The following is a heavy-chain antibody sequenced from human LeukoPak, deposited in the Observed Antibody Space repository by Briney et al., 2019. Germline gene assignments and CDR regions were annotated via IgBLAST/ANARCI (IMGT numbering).Heavy chain of an antibody. D-gene: IGHD3-3*01. CDR1: GFTFSSYA. J-gene: IGHJ4*02. Sequence: QPGGSLRLSCAASGFTFSSYAMSWVRQAPGKGLKWVSAISGSGGSTYYADSVKGRFTISRDNSKNTLYLQMNSLRAEDTAVYYCAKDPAYYDFWSGYYTGGNFDYWGQGTLVTVSS. CDR2: ISGSGGST. CDR3: AKDPAYYDFWSGYYTGGNFDY. V-gene: IGHV3-23*01.